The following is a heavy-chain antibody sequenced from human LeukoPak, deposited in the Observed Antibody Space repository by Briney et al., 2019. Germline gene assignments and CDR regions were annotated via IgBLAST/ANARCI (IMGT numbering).Heavy chain of an antibody. CDR3: ARPRIVGAPGYFQH. D-gene: IGHD1-26*01. CDR1: GGSFSGYY. CDR2: INHSGST. Sequence: PSETLSLTYAVYGGSFSGYYWSWIRQPPGKGLEWIGEINHSGSTNYNPSLKSRVTISVDTSKNQFSLKLSSVTAADTAVYYCARPRIVGAPGYFQHWGQGTLVTVSS. J-gene: IGHJ1*01. V-gene: IGHV4-34*01.